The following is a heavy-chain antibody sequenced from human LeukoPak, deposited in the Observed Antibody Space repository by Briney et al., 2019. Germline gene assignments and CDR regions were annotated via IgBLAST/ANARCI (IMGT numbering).Heavy chain of an antibody. CDR3: VKGSSGWYGNYFDY. CDR2: ISSNGGST. CDR1: GFTFSSYA. V-gene: IGHV3-64D*06. D-gene: IGHD6-19*01. J-gene: IGHJ4*02. Sequence: GGSLRLSCSASGFTFSSYAMHWVRQAPGKGLEYVSGISSNGGSTYYADSVKGRFTISRDNSKNALYLQMSSLRAGDTAVYYCVKGSSGWYGNYFDYWGQGTLVTVSS.